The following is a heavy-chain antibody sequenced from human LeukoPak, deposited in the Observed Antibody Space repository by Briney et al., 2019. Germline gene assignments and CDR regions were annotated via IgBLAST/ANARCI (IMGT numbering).Heavy chain of an antibody. CDR1: GFTFSNYG. J-gene: IGHJ4*02. CDR3: AKDRVVVAVAYYFDY. Sequence: GGSLRLSCAASGFTFSNYGIHWVRQAPGKGLEWVAFIRYDGSNKYYADSVKGRFTISRDNSKNTLYLQMDSLRAEDTAVYYCAKDRVVVAVAYYFDYWGQGTLVTVSS. CDR2: IRYDGSNK. V-gene: IGHV3-30*02. D-gene: IGHD2-2*01.